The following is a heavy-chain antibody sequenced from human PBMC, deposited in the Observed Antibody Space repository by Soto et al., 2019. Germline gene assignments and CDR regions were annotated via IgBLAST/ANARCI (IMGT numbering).Heavy chain of an antibody. V-gene: IGHV1-2*04. J-gene: IGHJ5*02. CDR3: AREGTMITFGGVIVASPYNWFDP. Sequence: ASVKVSCKASGYTFTGYYMHWVRQAPGQGLEWMGWINPNSGGTNYAQKFQGWVTMTRDTSISTAYMELSRLRSDDTAVYYCAREGTMITFGGVIVASPYNWFDPWGQGTRVTVSS. CDR1: GYTFTGYY. CDR2: INPNSGGT. D-gene: IGHD3-16*02.